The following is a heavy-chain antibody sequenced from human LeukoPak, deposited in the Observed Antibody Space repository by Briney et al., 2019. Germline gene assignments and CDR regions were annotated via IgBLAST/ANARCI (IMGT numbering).Heavy chain of an antibody. V-gene: IGHV3-23*01. D-gene: IGHD2-15*01. CDR1: GFTFSSYA. CDR2: ISGSGGTT. Sequence: GGSLRLSCAASGFTFSSYAMSWVRQAPGKGLEWVSAISGSGGTTYYADSVKGRFTISRDNSKNTLYLQMNSLRAEDTAVYYCATTPLGYCSGGSCSDFDYWGQGTLVTVSS. J-gene: IGHJ4*02. CDR3: ATTPLGYCSGGSCSDFDY.